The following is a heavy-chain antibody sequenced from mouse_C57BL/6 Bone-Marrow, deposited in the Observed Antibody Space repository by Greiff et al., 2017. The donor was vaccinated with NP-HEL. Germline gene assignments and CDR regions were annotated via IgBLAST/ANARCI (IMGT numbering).Heavy chain of an antibody. CDR2: ISSGGSYS. CDR3: ARQRIYYGDAMDY. J-gene: IGHJ4*01. V-gene: IGHV5-6*01. D-gene: IGHD2-1*01. CDR1: GFTFSSYG. Sequence: DVQLVESGGDLVKPGGSLKLSCAASGFTFSSYGMSWVRQTPDKRLEWVATISSGGSYSSSPDSVTGRFTISRDNAKNTLYLQMSSLKSEDTAMYYCARQRIYYGDAMDYGGQGTSVTVSS.